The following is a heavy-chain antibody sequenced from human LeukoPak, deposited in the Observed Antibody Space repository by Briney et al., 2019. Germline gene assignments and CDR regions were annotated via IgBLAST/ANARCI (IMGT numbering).Heavy chain of an antibody. J-gene: IGHJ4*02. D-gene: IGHD6-19*01. CDR2: IWYDGSNK. V-gene: IGHV3-33*08. Sequence: GGSLRLSCAVSGFTFSSYGMHWVRQAPGKGLEWVAVIWYDGSNKYYADSVKGRFTISRDNSKNTLYLQMNSLRAEDTAVYYCARVTDIAVAGTGIDYWGQGTLVTVSS. CDR3: ARVTDIAVAGTGIDY. CDR1: GFTFSSYG.